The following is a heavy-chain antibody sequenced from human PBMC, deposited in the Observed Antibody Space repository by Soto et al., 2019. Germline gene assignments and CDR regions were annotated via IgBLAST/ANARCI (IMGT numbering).Heavy chain of an antibody. CDR2: ISYSGTT. CDR3: ARSGYSYGFDGFRI. D-gene: IGHD5-18*01. V-gene: IGHV4-39*01. Sequence: SETLSVPCTVSGGTGSSRSDCRGRTRQPPGKGLEWIGSISYSGTTFFNASLKSRVTISVDTSKNQFSLKLNSVTAADRAVYFCARSGYSYGFDGFRIWGQGTVVTGSS. CDR1: GGTGSSRSDC. J-gene: IGHJ3*02.